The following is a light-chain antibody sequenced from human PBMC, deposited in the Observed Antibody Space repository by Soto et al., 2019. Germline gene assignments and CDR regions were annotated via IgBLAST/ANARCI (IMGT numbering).Light chain of an antibody. J-gene: IGKJ1*01. V-gene: IGKV1-27*01. CDR2: GAS. Sequence: DIQMTQSPSSLSAYVGDRVTITCRASQGISNYLAWYQQKPGKVPKLLIYGASSLQSGVPSRFSGSGSGTDFTLTINSLQPEDVETYYCKKYNSAPRTFGKGTRGKIK. CDR1: QGISNY. CDR3: KKYNSAPRT.